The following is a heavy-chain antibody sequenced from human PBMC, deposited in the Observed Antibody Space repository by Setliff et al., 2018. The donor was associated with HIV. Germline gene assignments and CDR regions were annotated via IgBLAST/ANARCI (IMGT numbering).Heavy chain of an antibody. CDR2: INAGNAKT. Sequence: GASVKVSCKGAGYVFTDYAIHWMRQAPGQRLEWMGWINAGNAKTQYSQDFQGRLTITTDTAANTAYMDLNSLTSGDTSTYFCARVRAGSPIYFDSWGQGTLVTVSS. J-gene: IGHJ4*02. CDR1: GYVFTDYA. D-gene: IGHD3-10*01. CDR3: ARVRAGSPIYFDS. V-gene: IGHV1-3*03.